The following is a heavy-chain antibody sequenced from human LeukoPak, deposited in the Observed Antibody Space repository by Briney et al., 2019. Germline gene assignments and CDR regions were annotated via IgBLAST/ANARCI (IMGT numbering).Heavy chain of an antibody. Sequence: PSGTLSLTCAVSGGSISSSNWWSWVRQPPGKGLEWIGEIYHSGSTNYNPSLKSRVTISVDKSKIQFSLKLSSVTAADTAVYYCARSHIVVVPASTYYYYYGMDVWGKGTTVTVSS. CDR1: GGSISSSNW. V-gene: IGHV4-4*02. CDR3: ARSHIVVVPASTYYYYYGMDV. CDR2: IYHSGST. D-gene: IGHD2-2*01. J-gene: IGHJ6*04.